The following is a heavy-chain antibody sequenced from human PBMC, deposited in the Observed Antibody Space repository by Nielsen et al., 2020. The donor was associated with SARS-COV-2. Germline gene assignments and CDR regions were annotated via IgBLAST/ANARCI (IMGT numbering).Heavy chain of an antibody. CDR1: GGSISSGGYY. J-gene: IGHJ5*02. V-gene: IGHV4-31*03. D-gene: IGHD2-2*01. CDR2: IYYSGST. CDR3: ARHIRYCSSTSCYQGWFDP. Sequence: SETLSLTCTVSGGSISSGGYYWSWIRQHPGKGLEWIGYIYYSGSTYYNPSLKSRVTISVDTSKNQFSLKLSSVTAADTAVYYCARHIRYCSSTSCYQGWFDPWGQGTLVTVSS.